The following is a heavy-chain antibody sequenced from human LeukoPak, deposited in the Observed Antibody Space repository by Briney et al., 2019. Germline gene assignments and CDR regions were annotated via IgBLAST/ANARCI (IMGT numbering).Heavy chain of an antibody. J-gene: IGHJ6*02. CDR2: ISWNSGSI. Sequence: PGGSLRLSCAASGFTFDDYAMHWVRQAPGKGLEWVSGISWNSGSIGYADSVKGRFTISRDNAKNSLYLQMNSLRAEDTALYYCAKTAWSGGDYYYYGMDVWGQGTTVTVSS. D-gene: IGHD3-3*01. V-gene: IGHV3-9*01. CDR3: AKTAWSGGDYYYYGMDV. CDR1: GFTFDDYA.